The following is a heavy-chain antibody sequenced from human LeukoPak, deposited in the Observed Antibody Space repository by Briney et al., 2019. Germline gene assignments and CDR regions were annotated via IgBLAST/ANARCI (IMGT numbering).Heavy chain of an antibody. D-gene: IGHD3-10*01. V-gene: IGHV3-9*01. CDR3: ARVWTYYEFDS. J-gene: IGHJ5*01. CDR2: ISWNSGSI. Sequence: GRSLRLSCAASGFTFNDYAMHWVRQAPGKGLEWVSGISWNSGSIGYADSVKGRFTISRDNAKNSLYLQMNSLRAEDTAVYYCARVWTYYEFDSWGQGTLVTVTS. CDR1: GFTFNDYA.